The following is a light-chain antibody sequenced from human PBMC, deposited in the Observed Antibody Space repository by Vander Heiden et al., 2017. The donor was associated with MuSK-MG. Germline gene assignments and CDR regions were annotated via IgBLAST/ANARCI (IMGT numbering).Light chain of an antibody. V-gene: IGKV3-20*01. CDR3: QQYGSSPPKYT. J-gene: IGKJ2*01. Sequence: DIVLTQSPGTLSLSPGEVATISCRASQSVSSSYLAWYQYKPGQAPRLLIHVAASRATGIPDRFRCSGSGTDSTLTISRLEPEDFAVYYCQQYGSSPPKYTFGQGTKLEIK. CDR1: QSVSSSY. CDR2: VAA.